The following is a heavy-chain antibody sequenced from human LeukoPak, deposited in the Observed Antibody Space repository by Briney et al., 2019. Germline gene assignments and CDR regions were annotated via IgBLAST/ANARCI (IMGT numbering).Heavy chain of an antibody. CDR3: SRQPYSSGWYGDY. CDR1: GFTFSSYA. V-gene: IGHV3-30-3*01. Sequence: GRSLRLSCAASGFTFSSYAMHWVRQAPGKGLEWVAVISYDGSNKYYADSVKGRFTISRDNSKNTLYLQMNSLRAEDTAVYYCSRQPYSSGWYGDYWGQGTLVTVSS. J-gene: IGHJ4*02. D-gene: IGHD6-19*01. CDR2: ISYDGSNK.